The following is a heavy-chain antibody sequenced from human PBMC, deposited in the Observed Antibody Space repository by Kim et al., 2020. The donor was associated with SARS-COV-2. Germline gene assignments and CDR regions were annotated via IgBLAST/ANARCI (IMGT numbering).Heavy chain of an antibody. Sequence: ASVKVSCKASGYTFTSYYMHWVRQAPGQGLEWMGIINPSGGSTSYAQKFQGRVTMTRDTSTSTVYMELSSLRSEDTAVYYCARGGGMTTVIYYYYYGMDVWGQGTTVTVSS. CDR2: INPSGGST. CDR1: GYTFTSYY. J-gene: IGHJ6*02. D-gene: IGHD4-17*01. CDR3: ARGGGMTTVIYYYYYGMDV. V-gene: IGHV1-46*01.